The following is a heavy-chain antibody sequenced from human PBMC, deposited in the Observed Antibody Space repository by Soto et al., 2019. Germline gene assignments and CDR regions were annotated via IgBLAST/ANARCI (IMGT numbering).Heavy chain of an antibody. Sequence: EAQLVESGGDLVQPGGSLRLSCAGSGFSFSSYEMNWVRQAPGKGLEWVSYISSSGSDTYYADSVKARFTISRDNAQNSLYLQMTRLRAEDTAIYYCASLSGTYGFDPWGQGTLVTFS. CDR1: GFSFSSYE. D-gene: IGHD1-26*01. V-gene: IGHV3-48*03. CDR3: ASLSGTYGFDP. J-gene: IGHJ5*02. CDR2: ISSSGSDT.